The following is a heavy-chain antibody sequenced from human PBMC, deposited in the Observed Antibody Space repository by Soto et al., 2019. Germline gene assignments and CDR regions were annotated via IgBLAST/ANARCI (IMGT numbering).Heavy chain of an antibody. Sequence: ASVKVSCKASGGTFSSYAISWVRQAPGQGLEWMGGIIPIFGTANYAQKFQGRVTITADESTSTAYMELSSLRSEDTAVYYCARDWHSSGWFPQADNWFDPWGQGTLVTVSS. J-gene: IGHJ5*02. CDR2: IIPIFGTA. V-gene: IGHV1-69*13. CDR3: ARDWHSSGWFPQADNWFDP. CDR1: GGTFSSYA. D-gene: IGHD6-19*01.